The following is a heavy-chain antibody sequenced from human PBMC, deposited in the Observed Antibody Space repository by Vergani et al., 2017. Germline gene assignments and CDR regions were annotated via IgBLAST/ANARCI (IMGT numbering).Heavy chain of an antibody. CDR2: IGKHGIIT. J-gene: IGHJ4*02. CDR3: AKYLRDSTDGIPDS. CDR1: GFTFSNFG. V-gene: IGHV3-30*02. D-gene: IGHD2-21*02. Sequence: QVQLVESAGGVVQPGGSLRLSCAASGFTFSNFGMHWIRQAPDKGLESLAYIGKHGIITRYRDAVRGRFTVSRDNSKDILYLQMDSLRSEDTALYYCAKYLRDSTDGIPDSWGPGTLVIVSS.